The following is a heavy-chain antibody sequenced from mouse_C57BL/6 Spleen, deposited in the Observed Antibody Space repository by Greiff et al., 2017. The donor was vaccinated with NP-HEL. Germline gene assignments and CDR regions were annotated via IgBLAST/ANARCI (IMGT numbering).Heavy chain of an antibody. CDR1: GYTFTSYW. CDR2: IYPGSGST. V-gene: IGHV1-55*01. Sequence: QVQLQQPGAELVKPGASVKMSCKASGYTFTSYWITWVKQRPGQGLEWIGDIYPGSGSTNYNEKFKSKATLTVDTSSSTAYMQLSSLTSEDSAVYYCARPSTVVAPGAMDYWGQGTSVTVSS. CDR3: ARPSTVVAPGAMDY. J-gene: IGHJ4*01. D-gene: IGHD1-1*01.